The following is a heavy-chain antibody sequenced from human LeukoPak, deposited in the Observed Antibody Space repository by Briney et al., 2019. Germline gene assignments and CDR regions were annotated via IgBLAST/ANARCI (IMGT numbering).Heavy chain of an antibody. CDR1: GGSISSYY. J-gene: IGHJ5*02. CDR3: ARDSGDWFDP. D-gene: IGHD3-10*01. V-gene: IGHV4-59*12. Sequence: SETLSLTCTVSGGSISSYYWSWIRQPPGKGLEWIGYIYYSGSTNYNPSLKSRVTISVDTSKNQFSLKLSSVTAADTAVYYCARDSGDWFDPWGQGTLVTVSS. CDR2: IYYSGST.